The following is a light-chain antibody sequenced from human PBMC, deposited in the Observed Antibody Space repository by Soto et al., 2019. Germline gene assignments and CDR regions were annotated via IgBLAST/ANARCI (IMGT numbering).Light chain of an antibody. Sequence: ELVLTQSPGTLSLSPGERATLSCRASQSVSTRSLAWYQQKPGQAPRLLISGASSRAADIPDRFSGSGSGTDFNLTINRLEPEDFAVYYCQQYDSSTRTFGQGTKVDIK. J-gene: IGKJ1*01. CDR2: GAS. CDR1: QSVSTRS. V-gene: IGKV3-20*01. CDR3: QQYDSSTRT.